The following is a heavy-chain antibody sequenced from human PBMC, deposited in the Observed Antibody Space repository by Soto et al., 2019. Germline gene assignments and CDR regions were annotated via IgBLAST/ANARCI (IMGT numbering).Heavy chain of an antibody. J-gene: IGHJ6*02. Sequence: GGSLRLSCAASGFTVSSNYISWARQAPGKGLEWVSVIYSGGSTYYADSVKGRFTISRDNSKNTLYLQMNSLRAEDTAVYYCARDSGGVAVAGTYYYGMDVWGQGTTVTVPS. CDR3: ARDSGGVAVAGTYYYGMDV. CDR2: IYSGGST. V-gene: IGHV3-66*01. CDR1: GFTVSSNY. D-gene: IGHD6-19*01.